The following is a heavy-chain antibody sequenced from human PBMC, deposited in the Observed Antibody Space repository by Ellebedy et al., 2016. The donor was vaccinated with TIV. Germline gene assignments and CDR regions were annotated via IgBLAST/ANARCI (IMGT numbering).Heavy chain of an antibody. D-gene: IGHD6-19*01. CDR1: GFTFSEYY. CDR3: VRADSSGLEDY. CDR2: ISSTSKHT. V-gene: IGHV3-11*06. Sequence: GGSLRLSCAASGFTFSEYYMSWIRQAPGKGLEWVSHISSTSKHTKYADSVKGRFTISRDNAKNSLHLQMNSLRVEDTAVYYCVRADSSGLEDYWGQGTVVTVSS. J-gene: IGHJ4*02.